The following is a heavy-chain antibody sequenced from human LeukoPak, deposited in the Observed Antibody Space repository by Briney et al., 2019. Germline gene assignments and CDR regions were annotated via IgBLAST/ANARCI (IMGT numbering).Heavy chain of an antibody. D-gene: IGHD3-3*01. CDR3: ATIFGDAFDI. V-gene: IGHV4-31*03. J-gene: IGHJ3*02. CDR1: GGSISSGGYY. Sequence: SETLSLTCTVSGGSISSGGYYWSWIRQHPGKGLEWIGYIYYGGSTYYNPSLKSRVTISVDTSKNQFSLKLSSVTAADTAVYYCATIFGDAFDIWGQGTMVTVSS. CDR2: IYYGGST.